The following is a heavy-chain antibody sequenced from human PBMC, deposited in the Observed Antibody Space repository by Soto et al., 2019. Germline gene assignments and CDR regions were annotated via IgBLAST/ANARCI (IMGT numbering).Heavy chain of an antibody. J-gene: IGHJ4*02. CDR2: VHYTGST. Sequence: SETLSLTCTVSEGSISRSTFYWGWIRQPPGKGLEWIGSVHYTGSTYYNPSLKSRVTISVDTSKNQFSLKLSSVTAADTAVYYCATHPNYDILTGYPRGRRVFYASYWGQGTLVTVSS. V-gene: IGHV4-39*07. D-gene: IGHD3-9*01. CDR1: EGSISRSTFY. CDR3: ATHPNYDILTGYPRGRRVFYASY.